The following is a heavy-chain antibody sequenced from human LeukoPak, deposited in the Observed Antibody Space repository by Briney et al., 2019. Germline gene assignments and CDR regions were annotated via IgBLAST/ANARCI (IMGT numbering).Heavy chain of an antibody. CDR3: AREGHYSDYYYGMDV. J-gene: IGHJ6*02. D-gene: IGHD4-4*01. V-gene: IGHV4-59*01. CDR2: IYYSGST. Sequence: SETLSLTRTVSGGSISSYYWSWIRQPPGKGLEWIGYIYYSGSTNYNPSLKSRVTISVGTSKNQFSLKLSSVTAADTAVYYCAREGHYSDYYYGMDVWGQGTTVTVSS. CDR1: GGSISSYY.